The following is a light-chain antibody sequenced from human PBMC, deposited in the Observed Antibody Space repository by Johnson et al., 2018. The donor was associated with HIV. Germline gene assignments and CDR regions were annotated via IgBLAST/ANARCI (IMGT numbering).Light chain of an antibody. V-gene: IGLV1-51*02. Sequence: QSVLTQPPSVSAAPGQKVTISCSGSSSNIGNNYVSWYQQLPGTAPKLLIYENNKRPPGIPDRFSASKSGTSATLGITGLQTGDEADYYCGTWDSSLSAYVFGTGTKVTVL. CDR2: ENN. J-gene: IGLJ1*01. CDR1: SSNIGNNY. CDR3: GTWDSSLSAYV.